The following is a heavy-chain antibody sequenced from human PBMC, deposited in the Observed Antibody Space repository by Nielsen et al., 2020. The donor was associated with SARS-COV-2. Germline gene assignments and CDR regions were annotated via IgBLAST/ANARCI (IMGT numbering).Heavy chain of an antibody. D-gene: IGHD3-10*01. V-gene: IGHV5-51*01. J-gene: IGHJ4*02. Sequence: GESLKISCEASGYGFNNFWIAWVRQMPGKGLEWMGIIYPGDYDTRYSPAFQGRVTISIDKSTNTVFLQWSRLKDSDAALYFCARASSGVTHPYHLDYWGQGTLVTVSS. CDR3: ARASSGVTHPYHLDY. CDR1: GYGFNNFW. CDR2: IYPGDYDT.